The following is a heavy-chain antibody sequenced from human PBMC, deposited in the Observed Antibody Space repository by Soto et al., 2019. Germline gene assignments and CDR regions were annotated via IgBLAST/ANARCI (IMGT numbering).Heavy chain of an antibody. V-gene: IGHV3-23*01. Sequence: GGSLRLSCAASGFTFSSYAMSWVRQAPGKGLEWVSAISGSGGSTYYADSVKGRFTISRDNSKNTLYLQMNSLRAEDTAVYYCAKDLNDFWSGYPEAFDYWGQGTLVTVSS. CDR1: GFTFSSYA. CDR3: AKDLNDFWSGYPEAFDY. J-gene: IGHJ4*02. D-gene: IGHD3-3*01. CDR2: ISGSGGST.